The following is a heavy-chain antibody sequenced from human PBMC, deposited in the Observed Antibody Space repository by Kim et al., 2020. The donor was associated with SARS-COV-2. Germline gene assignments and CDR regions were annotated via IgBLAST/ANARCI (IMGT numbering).Heavy chain of an antibody. CDR1: GFTFSSYV. CDR3: AKAGGEVYLFDY. J-gene: IGHJ4*02. V-gene: IGHV3-23*01. CDR2: ISGRGGST. Sequence: GGSLRLSCAGSGFTFSSYVMRWVRQAPGKGLEWVSSISGRGGSTYYADSVKGRFTISRDNSKNTVYLQMNTLRVEDTAVYYCAKAGGEVYLFDYWGQGTLVTVSS. D-gene: IGHD3-16*01.